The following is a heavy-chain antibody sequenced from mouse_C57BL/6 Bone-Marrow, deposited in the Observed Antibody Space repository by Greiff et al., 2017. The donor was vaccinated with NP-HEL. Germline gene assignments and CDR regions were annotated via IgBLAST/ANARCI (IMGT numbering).Heavy chain of an antibody. CDR3: ARHGYGSGFAY. CDR1: GFTFSSYA. J-gene: IGHJ3*01. CDR2: NSPGGGTI. V-gene: IGHV5-12-2*01. Sequence: EVQGVESGGGLVQPGGSLKLSCAASGFTFSSYAMSWVRQTPEKRLEWVADNSPGGGTIYYPETVKGRFTISRDKAKNTLYLQMSRLKSEDTAMYFCARHGYGSGFAYWGQGTLVTVSA. D-gene: IGHD1-1*01.